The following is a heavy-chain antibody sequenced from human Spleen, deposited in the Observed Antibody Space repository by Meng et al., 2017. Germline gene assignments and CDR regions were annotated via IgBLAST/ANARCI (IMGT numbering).Heavy chain of an antibody. D-gene: IGHD5-18*01. J-gene: IGHJ4*02. CDR1: GYTFTGYY. V-gene: IGHV1-2*06. CDR3: ARATGETAMVEEYYFDY. CDR2: INPNSGGT. Sequence: QVQLVRSGAEVKKPGASVKVSCKASGYTFTGYYMHWVRQAPGQGLEWMGRINPNSGGTNYAQKFQGRVTMTRDTSISTAYMELSRLRSDDTAVYYCARATGETAMVEEYYFDYWGQGTLVTVSS.